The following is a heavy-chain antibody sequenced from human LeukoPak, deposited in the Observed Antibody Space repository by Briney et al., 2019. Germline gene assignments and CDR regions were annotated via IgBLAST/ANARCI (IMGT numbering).Heavy chain of an antibody. CDR1: GLTFSIHW. Sequence: GGSLRLSCAASGLTFSIHWMNWVRQAPGKGLECVANINRDGSDKYYVDSVKGRFTISRDNTKNSLYLQMNCLRAEDTAVNYCVGGDYWGQGTLVTVSS. CDR2: INRDGSDK. CDR3: VGGDY. V-gene: IGHV3-7*01. J-gene: IGHJ4*02.